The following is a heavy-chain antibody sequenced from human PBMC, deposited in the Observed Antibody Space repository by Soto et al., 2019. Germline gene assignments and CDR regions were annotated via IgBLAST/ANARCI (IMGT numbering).Heavy chain of an antibody. Sequence: QITLKESGPTLLKPTQTLTLTCTFSGFSLTTSGVGVGWFRQPPGKALEWLALVYWNDDKRYSPSLKNRLTITRNTSKRQVVLTMTNMDPVDTATYYCPQYMTTMNTGYFGYWGQGTLVTVSS. CDR1: GFSLTTSGVG. V-gene: IGHV2-5*01. D-gene: IGHD4-17*01. CDR3: PQYMTTMNTGYFGY. J-gene: IGHJ4*02. CDR2: VYWNDDK.